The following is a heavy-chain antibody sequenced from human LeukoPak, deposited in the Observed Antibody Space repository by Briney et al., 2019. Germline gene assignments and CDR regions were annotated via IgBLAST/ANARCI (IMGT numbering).Heavy chain of an antibody. Sequence: GGSLRLSYAASGFTFDDYAMHWVRQAPGKGLEWVSDISWNSGSIGYADSVKGRFTISRDNAKNSLYLQMNSLRAEDTALYYCAKDIGYSSSWYYFDYWGQGTLVTVSS. CDR1: GFTFDDYA. CDR2: ISWNSGSI. CDR3: AKDIGYSSSWYYFDY. D-gene: IGHD6-13*01. J-gene: IGHJ4*02. V-gene: IGHV3-9*01.